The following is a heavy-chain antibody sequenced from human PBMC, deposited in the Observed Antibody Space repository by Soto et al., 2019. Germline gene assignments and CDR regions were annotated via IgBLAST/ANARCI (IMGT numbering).Heavy chain of an antibody. J-gene: IGHJ5*02. Sequence: PGGSLRLSCAASGFTFRSFTMNWVRQAPGEGLEWVSIISSNSAYIYYTDALRGRFTISRDNAKNSLHLQMNSLRAEDTAVYYCTRDASRDSSARGWFDPWGPGTLVTVSS. CDR1: GFTFRSFT. CDR2: ISSNSAYI. CDR3: TRDASRDSSARGWFDP. V-gene: IGHV3-21*01. D-gene: IGHD6-13*01.